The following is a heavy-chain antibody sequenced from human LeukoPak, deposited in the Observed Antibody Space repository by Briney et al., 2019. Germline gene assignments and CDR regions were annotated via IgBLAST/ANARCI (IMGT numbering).Heavy chain of an antibody. V-gene: IGHV1-69*13. J-gene: IGHJ4*02. Sequence: SVKVSCKASGGTFSSYAISWVRQAPGQGLEWMGGIIPIFGTANYAQKFQGRVTITADESTSTAYMELSSLRSEDTAVYYCARRFTICSGGSCYRSFGYWGQGTLVTVSS. CDR1: GGTFSSYA. D-gene: IGHD2-15*01. CDR3: ARRFTICSGGSCYRSFGY. CDR2: IIPIFGTA.